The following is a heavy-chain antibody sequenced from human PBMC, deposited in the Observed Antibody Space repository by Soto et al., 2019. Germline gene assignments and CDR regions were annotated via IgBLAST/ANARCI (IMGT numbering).Heavy chain of an antibody. J-gene: IGHJ4*02. Sequence: EVQLLESGGGLVQPGESLRLSCAVSGFTFSNYAMNWVRQVPGKGLEWVSTISGSGGSTYYADSVKGRFTISRDNSKNTLYLQMNGRRAEDTAVYCCVKQQMRHMRGFDFWGEGTLFTVSS. CDR3: VKQQMRHMRGFDF. CDR1: GFTFSNYA. D-gene: IGHD6-13*01. V-gene: IGHV3-23*01. CDR2: ISGSGGST.